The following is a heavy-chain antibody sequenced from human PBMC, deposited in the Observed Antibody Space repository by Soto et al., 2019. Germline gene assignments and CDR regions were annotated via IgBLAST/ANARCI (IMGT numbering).Heavy chain of an antibody. D-gene: IGHD6-19*01. CDR3: AHNLVAGTSCFDP. J-gene: IGHJ5*02. Sequence: QITLKESGPTLVKPTQTLALTCAFSGFSLCTSGVGVVWIRQPPGKALEWLGIIYCDDDKRYSPSLKSRLTITKDPSKNQVVLTMTNMEPVDTGTYYCAHNLVAGTSCFDPWGQGTLVTVSS. CDR1: GFSLCTSGVG. CDR2: IYCDDDK. V-gene: IGHV2-5*02.